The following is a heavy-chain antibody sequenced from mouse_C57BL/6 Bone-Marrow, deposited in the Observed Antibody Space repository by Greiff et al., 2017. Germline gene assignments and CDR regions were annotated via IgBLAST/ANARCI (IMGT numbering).Heavy chain of an antibody. J-gene: IGHJ4*01. CDR1: GYTFTSYW. V-gene: IGHV1-64*01. D-gene: IGHD3-2*02. CDR3: ERSGRQLRLSYAMDY. CDR2: IHPNSGST. Sequence: QVQLQQPGAELVKPGASVKLSCKASGYTFTSYWMHWVKQRPGQGLEWIGMIHPNSGSTNYNEKFKSKATLTVDKSSSTAYMQLSSLTSEDSAVYYCERSGRQLRLSYAMDYWGQGTSVTVSS.